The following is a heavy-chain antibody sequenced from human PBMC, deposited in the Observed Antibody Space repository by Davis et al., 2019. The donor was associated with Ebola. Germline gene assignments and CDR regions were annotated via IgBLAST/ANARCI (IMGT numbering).Heavy chain of an antibody. D-gene: IGHD2-15*01. CDR2: ILYDGSNK. V-gene: IGHV3-33*05. J-gene: IGHJ4*02. CDR1: GFTFSDYG. CDR3: ARKNGGGIDY. Sequence: PGGSLRLSCAASGFTFSDYGVHWVRQAPGKGLDWVAVILYDGSNKQYADSVKGRFTISRDNSVYLQMNSLRAEDTAVYYCARKNGGGIDYWGQGTLVTVSS.